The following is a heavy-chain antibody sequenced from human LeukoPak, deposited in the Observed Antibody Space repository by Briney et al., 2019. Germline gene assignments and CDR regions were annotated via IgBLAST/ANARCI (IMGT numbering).Heavy chain of an antibody. CDR3: ARGAGQELRFLEWYHRKDYYYYMDV. J-gene: IGHJ6*03. D-gene: IGHD3-3*01. Sequence: SETLSLTCAVYIDSFSNYHWNWIRQTPAKGMEWIGEVNESGGTNISPSLRSRVILSVDTSKNQFSLKLSSVPAADTAVYYCARGAGQELRFLEWYHRKDYYYYMDVWGKGTTVTVSS. CDR2: VNESGGT. CDR1: IDSFSNYH. V-gene: IGHV4-34*01.